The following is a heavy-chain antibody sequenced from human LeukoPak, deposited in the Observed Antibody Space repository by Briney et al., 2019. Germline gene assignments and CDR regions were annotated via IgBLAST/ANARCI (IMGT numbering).Heavy chain of an antibody. CDR2: IIPILGIA. CDR3: ALWPRGYSLIFDY. D-gene: IGHD5-18*01. V-gene: IGHV1-69*02. Sequence: SVKVSCKASGGTFSSYTISWVRQAPGQGLEWMGRIIPILGIANYAQKFQGRVTITADKSTSTAYMELRSLRSEDTTVYYCALWPRGYSLIFDYWGQGTLVTVSS. J-gene: IGHJ4*02. CDR1: GGTFSSYT.